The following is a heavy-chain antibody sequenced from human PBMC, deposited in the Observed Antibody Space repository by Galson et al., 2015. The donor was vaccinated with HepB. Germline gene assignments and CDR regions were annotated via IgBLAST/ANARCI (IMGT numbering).Heavy chain of an antibody. V-gene: IGHV1-69*13. J-gene: IGHJ2*01. D-gene: IGHD1-26*01. Sequence: SVKVSCKASGGTFSSYAISWVRQAPGQGLEWMGGIIPIFGTANYAQKFQGRVTITADESTSTAYMELSSLRSEDTAVYYCARDTILDGLGGGPYWYFDLWGRGTLVTVSS. CDR1: GGTFSSYA. CDR3: ARDTILDGLGGGPYWYFDL. CDR2: IIPIFGTA.